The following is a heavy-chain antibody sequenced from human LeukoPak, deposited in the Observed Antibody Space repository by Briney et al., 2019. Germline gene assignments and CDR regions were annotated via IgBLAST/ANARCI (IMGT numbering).Heavy chain of an antibody. CDR2: ISTYNGNT. D-gene: IGHD3-22*01. V-gene: IGHV1-18*04. Sequence: GASVKVSCKASGYTFTNFGISWVRQAPGQRPEWMGWISTYNGNTNYAQNLRDRVTLTTDTSTTTAYMELRSLRSDDTAVYYCARDKDEDYDTSGMFQHWGQGTLVTVSS. CDR1: GYTFTNFG. CDR3: ARDKDEDYDTSGMFQH. J-gene: IGHJ1*01.